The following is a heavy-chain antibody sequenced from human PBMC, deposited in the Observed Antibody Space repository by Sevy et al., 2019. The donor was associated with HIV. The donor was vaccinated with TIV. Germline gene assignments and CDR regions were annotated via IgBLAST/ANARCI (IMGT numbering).Heavy chain of an antibody. J-gene: IGHJ6*02. CDR2: ISTGRSTI. V-gene: IGHV3-48*01. D-gene: IGHD5-18*01. CDR1: GFTFISYS. CDR3: AREGGYSDQGMDV. Sequence: GGSLRLSCAASGFTFISYSFNWVCQAPGKGLEWLSYISTGRSTIYYANSVKGRFTISRDNAKKSLYLQMNSLRVEDTAVYYCAREGGYSDQGMDVWGQGATVTVSS.